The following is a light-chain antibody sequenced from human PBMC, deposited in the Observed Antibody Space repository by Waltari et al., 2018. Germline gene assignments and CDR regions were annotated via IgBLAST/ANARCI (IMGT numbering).Light chain of an antibody. CDR2: EVN. CDR3: SSFADAVTLL. V-gene: IGLV2-23*01. CDR1: SSDIGSRNL. J-gene: IGLJ2*01. Sequence: QSALTQPASVSGSPGQTITISCAGTSSDIGSRNLVSWYLQFPGKAPKLMIYEVNKRPSGISNRFAGSKSGNTASLTVSGLQAEDEGDYYCSSFADAVTLLFGGGTKVTVL.